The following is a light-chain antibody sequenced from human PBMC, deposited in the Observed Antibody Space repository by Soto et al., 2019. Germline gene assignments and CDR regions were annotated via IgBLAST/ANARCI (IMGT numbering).Light chain of an antibody. CDR1: QTVNNNY. V-gene: IGKV3-20*01. Sequence: EIVLTQPPGPLSVSPGDRVTLSCRASQTVNNNYLAWYQQKPGQAPRLLMYGASTPATGTPARFSGSGSGTHFTLTVSRLEPEDFAVYYCQQYGGSAPSTFGPGTKVDMK. J-gene: IGKJ1*01. CDR3: QQYGGSAPST. CDR2: GAS.